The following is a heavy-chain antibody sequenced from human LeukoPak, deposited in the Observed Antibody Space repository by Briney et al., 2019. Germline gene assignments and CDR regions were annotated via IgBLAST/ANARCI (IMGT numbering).Heavy chain of an antibody. CDR2: ISGSGRDT. J-gene: IGHJ4*02. V-gene: IGHV3-23*01. D-gene: IGHD3-22*01. CDR1: GFTFTTYA. Sequence: GGSLRLSCAASGFTFTTYAMAWIRQAPGKGLEWVSAISGSGRDTFYADSVKGRFTFSRDNSKNTLSLQMNSLRTEDTALYYCAKIPQINYYDSSGLDGYWGQGTLVTVSS. CDR3: AKIPQINYYDSSGLDGY.